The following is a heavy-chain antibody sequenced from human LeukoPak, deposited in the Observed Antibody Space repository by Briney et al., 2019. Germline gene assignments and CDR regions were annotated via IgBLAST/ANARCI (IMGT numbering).Heavy chain of an antibody. CDR1: GYTFTGYY. Sequence: EASVKVSCKASGYTFTGYYMHWVRQAPGQGLEWMGWINPNSGGTNYAQKFQGRVTMTRDTSISTAYMELSRLRSDDTAVYCCARVPPADGYPYYYFDYWGQGTLVTVTA. CDR2: INPNSGGT. D-gene: IGHD5-24*01. J-gene: IGHJ4*02. V-gene: IGHV1-2*02. CDR3: ARVPPADGYPYYYFDY.